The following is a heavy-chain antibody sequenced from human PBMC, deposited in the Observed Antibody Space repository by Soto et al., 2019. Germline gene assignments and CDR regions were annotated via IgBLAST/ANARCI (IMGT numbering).Heavy chain of an antibody. CDR3: ARDHSSGWTRWFDP. V-gene: IGHV4-59*01. D-gene: IGHD6-19*01. CDR2: IYYSGST. CDR1: GGSIILYY. J-gene: IGHJ5*02. Sequence: SETLSLTCTVSGGSIILYYWSWIRQPPGKGLEWIGYIYYSGSTNYNPSLKSRVTISVDTSKNQFSLKLSSVTAADTAVYYCARDHSSGWTRWFDPWGQGTLVTVSS.